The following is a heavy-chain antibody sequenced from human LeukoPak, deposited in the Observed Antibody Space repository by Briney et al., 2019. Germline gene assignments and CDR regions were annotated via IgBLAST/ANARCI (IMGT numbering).Heavy chain of an antibody. J-gene: IGHJ4*02. CDR1: GGSISSYY. Sequence: PSETLSLTCTVSGGSISSYYWSWIWQPAGKGLEWIGRIYTSGSTNYNPSLKSRVTMSVDTSKNQFSLKLSSVTAADTAVYYCASGYSGYDWPRPFDYWGQGTLVTVSS. V-gene: IGHV4-4*07. D-gene: IGHD5-12*01. CDR2: IYTSGST. CDR3: ASGYSGYDWPRPFDY.